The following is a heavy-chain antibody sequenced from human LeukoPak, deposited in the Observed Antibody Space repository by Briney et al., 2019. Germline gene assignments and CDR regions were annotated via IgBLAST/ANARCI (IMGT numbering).Heavy chain of an antibody. V-gene: IGHV3-7*03. CDR2: IKQDGSEK. CDR1: GFTFSRNW. D-gene: IGHD6-13*01. Sequence: GGSLRLSCAASGFTFSRNWMSWVRQAPGKELEWVANIKQDGSEKYYVDSVKGRFTISRDNAKNSLYLQLSTLRAEDTAIYYCARLAYSSTWYWYFGLWGRGTLVTVSS. J-gene: IGHJ2*01. CDR3: ARLAYSSTWYWYFGL.